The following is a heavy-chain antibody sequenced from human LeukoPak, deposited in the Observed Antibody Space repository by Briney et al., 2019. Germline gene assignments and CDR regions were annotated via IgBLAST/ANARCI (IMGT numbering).Heavy chain of an antibody. CDR3: ARPLTYYYDSSGLDAFDI. CDR1: GGTFSSYA. J-gene: IGHJ3*02. D-gene: IGHD3-22*01. CDR2: IIPILGIA. V-gene: IGHV1-69*04. Sequence: SVKVSCKASGGTFSSYAISWVRQAPGQGLEWMGRIIPILGIANYAQKFQGRVTITADKSTSTAYMELSSLRSEDTAVYYCARPLTYYYDSSGLDAFDIWGQGTMVTVSS.